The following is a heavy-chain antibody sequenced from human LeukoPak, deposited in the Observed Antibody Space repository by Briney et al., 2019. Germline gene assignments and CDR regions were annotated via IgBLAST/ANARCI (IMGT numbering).Heavy chain of an antibody. J-gene: IGHJ4*02. CDR3: AKAHSTMVRGVDFDY. Sequence: GGSLRLSCAASGFTFDDYAMHWVRQAPGKGLEWVSGISWNSGSIGYADSVKGRFTISRDNAKNSLYLQMNSLRAEDTALYYCAKAHSTMVRGVDFDYWGQGTLVTVSS. D-gene: IGHD3-10*01. CDR1: GFTFDDYA. CDR2: ISWNSGSI. V-gene: IGHV3-9*01.